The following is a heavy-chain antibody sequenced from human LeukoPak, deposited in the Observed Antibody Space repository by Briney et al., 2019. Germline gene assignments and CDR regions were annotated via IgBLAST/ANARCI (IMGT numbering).Heavy chain of an antibody. D-gene: IGHD4-23*01. J-gene: IGHJ3*02. V-gene: IGHV3-20*01. CDR3: VRDTRGDYGGPGAFDI. CDR1: GFTFSSYA. CDR2: INWNGGST. Sequence: GGSLRLSCAASGFTFSSYAMSWVRQAPGKGLEWVSGINWNGGSTGYADSVKGRFTISRDNAKNSLYLQMNSLRAEDTALYHCVRDTRGDYGGPGAFDIWGQGTMVTVSS.